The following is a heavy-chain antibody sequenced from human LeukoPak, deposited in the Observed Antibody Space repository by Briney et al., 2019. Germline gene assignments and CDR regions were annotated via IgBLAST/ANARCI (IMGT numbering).Heavy chain of an antibody. J-gene: IGHJ3*02. D-gene: IGHD2-2*01. CDR3: AIYCSSTSCLRRAFDI. V-gene: IGHV4-39*01. CDR1: GGSISSSSYY. CDR2: IYYSGST. Sequence: SETLSLTCTVSGGSISSSSYYWGWIRQPPGKGLEWIGSIYYSGSTYYNPSLKSRVTISVDTSKNQFSLKLSSVTAADTAVYYCAIYCSSTSCLRRAFDIWGQGTMVTVSS.